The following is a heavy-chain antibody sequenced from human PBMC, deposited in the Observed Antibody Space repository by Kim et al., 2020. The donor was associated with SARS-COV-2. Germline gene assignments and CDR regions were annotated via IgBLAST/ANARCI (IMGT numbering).Heavy chain of an antibody. CDR2: IKPDGSEQ. J-gene: IGHJ4*02. Sequence: GGSLRLSCAASGFTFSTYWMSWVRQAPGKGQAWEWVATIKPDGSEQYHADSVKGRFTISRDNAKNSLYLQMNNLRVGDTAVYYCARDGRFIVVPSVWGQGTLVTVSA. V-gene: IGHV3-7*01. CDR1: GFTFSTYW. CDR3: ARDGRFIVVPSV. D-gene: IGHD2-2*01.